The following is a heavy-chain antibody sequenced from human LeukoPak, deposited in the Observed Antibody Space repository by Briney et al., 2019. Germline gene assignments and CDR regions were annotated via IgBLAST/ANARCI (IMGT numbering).Heavy chain of an antibody. CDR3: ARGEYYYDSSGYWQFDY. CDR2: IYPGDSDT. CDR1: GSSFTSYW. V-gene: IGHV5-51*01. D-gene: IGHD3-22*01. Sequence: GESLQISGKGSGSSFTSYWIGWVRQLPGKGVEWMGIIYPGDSDTRYSPSFQGQVTISADKSISTAYLQWSSLKASDTAMYYCARGEYYYDSSGYWQFDYWGQGTLVTVSS. J-gene: IGHJ4*02.